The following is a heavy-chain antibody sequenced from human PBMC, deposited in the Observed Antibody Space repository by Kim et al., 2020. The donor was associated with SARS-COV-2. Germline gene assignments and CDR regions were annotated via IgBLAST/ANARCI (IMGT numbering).Heavy chain of an antibody. D-gene: IGHD2-2*01. Sequence: GGSLRLSCAASGFTFSDYWMSWVRQTPGKGLEWVANIKNDGSERSYVDSVKGRFTISRDNAKNSLYLQMNSLRGEDTAVYYCAAYLTVPYYYYGMDVWGQGTTVTVSS. V-gene: IGHV3-7*01. CDR1: GFTFSDYW. CDR2: IKNDGSER. J-gene: IGHJ6*02. CDR3: AAYLTVPYYYYGMDV.